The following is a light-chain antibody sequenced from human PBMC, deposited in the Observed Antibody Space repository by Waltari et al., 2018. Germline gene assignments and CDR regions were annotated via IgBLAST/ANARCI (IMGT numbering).Light chain of an antibody. Sequence: EIQLTQFPSSLSASVGDRVTITCWASQTIATFLNWYQQKPGRAPKLLIYAASNLQSGVPSRFSGSGSVTEYTLTINSLQPEDFATYFCQQSYGTPPYTFGQGTRLEIK. V-gene: IGKV1-39*01. CDR2: AAS. CDR1: QTIATF. CDR3: QQSYGTPPYT. J-gene: IGKJ2*01.